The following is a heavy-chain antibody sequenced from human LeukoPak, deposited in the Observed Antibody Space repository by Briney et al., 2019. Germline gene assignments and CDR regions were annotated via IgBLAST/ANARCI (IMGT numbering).Heavy chain of an antibody. V-gene: IGHV4-39*07. Sequence: PSETLSLTCTVSGGSVSSGSYDWSWLRQPPGKGPEWIGEINRSGSINYNPSLKSRVNISVDRSKNHFSLHLDSVTASDTAVYFCATGPRGQFDFWGQGSLVTVSS. CDR3: ATGPRGQFDF. J-gene: IGHJ4*02. CDR2: INRSGSI. CDR1: GGSVSSGSYD. D-gene: IGHD3-10*01.